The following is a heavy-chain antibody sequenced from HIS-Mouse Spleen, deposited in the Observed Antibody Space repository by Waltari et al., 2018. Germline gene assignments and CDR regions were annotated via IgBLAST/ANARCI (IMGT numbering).Heavy chain of an antibody. CDR2: ISKDGSNK. Sequence: QVQLVESGGGVVQPGRSLRLSCAASGFTFSSYGMHWVRQAPGKGLEWVAVISKDGSNKYYADSVKGRFTISRDNSKNTLYLQMNSLRAEDTAVYYCAKDTSGSYSDYWGQGTLVTVSS. D-gene: IGHD1-26*01. CDR3: AKDTSGSYSDY. J-gene: IGHJ4*02. CDR1: GFTFSSYG. V-gene: IGHV3-30*18.